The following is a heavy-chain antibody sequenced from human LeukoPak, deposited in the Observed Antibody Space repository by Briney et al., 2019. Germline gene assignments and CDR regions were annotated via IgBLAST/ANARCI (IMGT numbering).Heavy chain of an antibody. Sequence: GGSLRLSCAASGFTFDDYAMHWVRQAPGKGLEWVSGISWNSGSIGYADSVKVRFTISRDNAKNSLYLQMNSLRAEDMALYYCAKAAAGYYYDSSGYSLDYWGQGTLVTVSS. D-gene: IGHD3-22*01. CDR2: ISWNSGSI. J-gene: IGHJ4*02. CDR1: GFTFDDYA. CDR3: AKAAAGYYYDSSGYSLDY. V-gene: IGHV3-9*03.